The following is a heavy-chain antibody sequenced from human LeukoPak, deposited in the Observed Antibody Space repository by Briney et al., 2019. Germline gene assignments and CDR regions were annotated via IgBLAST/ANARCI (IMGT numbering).Heavy chain of an antibody. CDR3: ARSRKKTSPWDAFDI. J-gene: IGHJ3*02. V-gene: IGHV3-13*01. D-gene: IGHD2-2*01. Sequence: GGSLRLSCAASGFTFSSYDMHWVRQATGKGLEWVSAIGTAGDTYYPGSVKGRFTISRENAKNSLYLQMNSLRAEDTALYHCARSRKKTSPWDAFDIWGQGTMVTVSS. CDR1: GFTFSSYD. CDR2: IGTAGDT.